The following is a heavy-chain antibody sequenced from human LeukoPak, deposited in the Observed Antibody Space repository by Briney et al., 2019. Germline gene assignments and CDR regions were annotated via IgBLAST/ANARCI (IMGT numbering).Heavy chain of an antibody. D-gene: IGHD3-9*01. J-gene: IGHJ6*03. CDR3: ARGWGNLLPYFDPKYYYYMDV. Sequence: SETLSLTCAVYGGSFSGYYCTWIRQPPGKGLEWIGEINLSGGTNYNPSLKSRVTVSVDTSRSQFSLKLTSVTAADTAVYYCARGWGNLLPYFDPKYYYYMDVWGKGTTVTVSS. V-gene: IGHV4-34*01. CDR2: INLSGGT. CDR1: GGSFSGYY.